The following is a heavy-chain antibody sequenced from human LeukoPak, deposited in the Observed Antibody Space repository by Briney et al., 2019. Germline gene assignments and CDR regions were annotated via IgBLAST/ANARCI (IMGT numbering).Heavy chain of an antibody. CDR1: VYTFTGYY. CDR2: INPNGGDT. J-gene: IGHJ4*02. V-gene: IGHV1-2*02. Sequence: ASVQVSCKASVYTFTGYYIHWVRQAAGQGLAWMGWINPNGGDTRYIQKFQGRVTMTRDTSISTAYMELIRLRSDETPVYYCARDTTGNTFDYWGQGTLVTVSS. CDR3: ARDTTGNTFDY. D-gene: IGHD1-1*01.